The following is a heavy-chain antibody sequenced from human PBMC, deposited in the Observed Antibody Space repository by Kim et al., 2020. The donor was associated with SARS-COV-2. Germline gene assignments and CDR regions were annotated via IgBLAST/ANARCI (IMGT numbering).Heavy chain of an antibody. J-gene: IGHJ4*02. D-gene: IGHD4-17*01. V-gene: IGHV3-23*03. CDR3: AKGRDYGQNDY. CDR2: IYSGGSST. Sequence: GGSLRLSCAASGFTFSSYAMSWVRQAPGKGLEWVSIIYSGGSSTYYADSVKGRFTISRDNSKNTLYLQMNSLRAEDTAVYYCAKGRDYGQNDYWGQGTLVTVSS. CDR1: GFTFSSYA.